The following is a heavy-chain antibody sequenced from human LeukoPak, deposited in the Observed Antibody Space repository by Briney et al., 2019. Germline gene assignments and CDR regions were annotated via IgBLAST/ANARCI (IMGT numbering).Heavy chain of an antibody. J-gene: IGHJ6*03. CDR1: GGSFSGYY. CDR3: ARAVPGDSSGYYYYYYYYMDV. CDR2: IKPNGST. V-gene: IGHV4-34*01. D-gene: IGHD3-22*01. Sequence: PSETLSLTCAVSGGSFSGYYWSWIRPPPGKGLEWIGEIKPNGSTNYNPSLKSRVTISVDTSKNQFSLKLSSVTAADTAVYYCARAVPGDSSGYYYYYYYYMDVWGKGTTVTVSS.